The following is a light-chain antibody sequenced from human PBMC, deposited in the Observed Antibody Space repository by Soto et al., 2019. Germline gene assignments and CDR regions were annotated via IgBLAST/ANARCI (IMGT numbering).Light chain of an antibody. CDR2: DVS. Sequence: QSVLTQPASVSGSPGQSITISCTGTSSDVGGYNYVSWYQQHPGKAPKLVIYDVSNRPSGVPNRFSGSKSGNTASLTISGLRAEDDADYYCSSFASSNTVIFGGGTKLTVL. J-gene: IGLJ2*01. CDR1: SSDVGGYNY. V-gene: IGLV2-14*01. CDR3: SSFASSNTVI.